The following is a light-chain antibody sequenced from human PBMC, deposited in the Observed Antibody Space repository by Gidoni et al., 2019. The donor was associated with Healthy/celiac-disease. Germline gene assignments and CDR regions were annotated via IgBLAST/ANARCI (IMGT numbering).Light chain of an antibody. Sequence: DIQMTQSPSTLSASVGDRVTITCRASQSISSWLAWYQQKPGKAPKLLIYDASSLESGVPSRCSGSGSGTEFTLTISSLQPDDFATYYCQQYNRYWTFGQGTKVEIK. V-gene: IGKV1-5*01. J-gene: IGKJ1*01. CDR3: QQYNRYWT. CDR1: QSISSW. CDR2: DAS.